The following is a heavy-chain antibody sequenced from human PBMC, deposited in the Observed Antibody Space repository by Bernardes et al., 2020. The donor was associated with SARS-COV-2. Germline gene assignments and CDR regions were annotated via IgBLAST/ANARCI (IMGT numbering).Heavy chain of an antibody. Sequence: SETLSLTCTVYGGSISGGDYYLSWIRQPPGKGLEWIWFTYYSGCTSYNPSLKSRVTISVDTSKNHFSLKLSSVTAADTDVYYCARDPHYDFWSGGLPPGGMDVWGQGTTVTVSS. CDR3: ARDPHYDFWSGGLPPGGMDV. CDR2: TYYSGCT. D-gene: IGHD3-3*01. J-gene: IGHJ6*02. CDR1: GGSISGGDYY. V-gene: IGHV4-30-4*01.